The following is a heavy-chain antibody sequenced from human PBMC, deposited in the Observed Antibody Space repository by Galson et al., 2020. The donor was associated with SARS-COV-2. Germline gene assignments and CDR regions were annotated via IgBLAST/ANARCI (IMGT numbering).Heavy chain of an antibody. CDR2: ISAYTGNT. CDR3: ARDRLAYCSGGVCYRSDY. J-gene: IGHJ4*02. D-gene: IGHD2-8*02. Sequence: ASVKVSCKASGYIFTSYGISWVRQAPGQGLEWMGWISAYTGNTSYAQTYQGRVTMTTDTPTRTAYMEVTSLRSEDTAVYFCARDRLAYCSGGVCYRSDYWGQGTPVTVSS. V-gene: IGHV1-18*01. CDR1: GYIFTSYG.